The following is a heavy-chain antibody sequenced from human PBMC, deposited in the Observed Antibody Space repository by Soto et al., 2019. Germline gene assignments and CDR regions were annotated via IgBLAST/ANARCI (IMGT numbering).Heavy chain of an antibody. D-gene: IGHD1-7*01. Sequence: QITLKESGPTLVEPPQTLTVTCTFSGFSLTTHGVGVGWIRQPPGEALEWLALIYWDDDKRYNPSLKNRLTVTKDASRNQVVLTMTNMDPVDTATYYCAHRVSLMQTWNSGAFDIWGQGTMVTVSS. CDR3: AHRVSLMQTWNSGAFDI. J-gene: IGHJ3*02. V-gene: IGHV2-5*02. CDR2: IYWDDDK. CDR1: GFSLTTHGVG.